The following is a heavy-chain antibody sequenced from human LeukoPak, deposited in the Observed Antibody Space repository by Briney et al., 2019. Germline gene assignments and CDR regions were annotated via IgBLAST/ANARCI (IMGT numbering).Heavy chain of an antibody. Sequence: RGSLRLSCAASGFRFDDYAIHWVRQAPGKGLEWVSLISGDGGSTYYADSVKGRFTISRDNSKNSLYLQMNSLRTEDTALYYCAKVPLASTDDAFDIWGQGTMVTVSS. CDR1: GFRFDDYA. D-gene: IGHD2-15*01. J-gene: IGHJ3*02. CDR3: AKVPLASTDDAFDI. V-gene: IGHV3-43*02. CDR2: ISGDGGST.